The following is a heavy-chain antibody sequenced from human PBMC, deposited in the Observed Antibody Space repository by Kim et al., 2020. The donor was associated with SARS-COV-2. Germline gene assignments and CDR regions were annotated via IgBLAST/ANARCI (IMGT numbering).Heavy chain of an antibody. Sequence: SVKVSCKASGGTFSSYAISWVRQAPGQGLEWMGGIIPIFGTANYAQKFQGRVTITADESTSTAYMELSSLRSEDTAVYYCARGHYDILTGYYSYYYGMDVWGQGPRVTVSS. CDR2: IIPIFGTA. V-gene: IGHV1-69*13. J-gene: IGHJ6*02. CDR3: ARGHYDILTGYYSYYYGMDV. CDR1: GGTFSSYA. D-gene: IGHD3-9*01.